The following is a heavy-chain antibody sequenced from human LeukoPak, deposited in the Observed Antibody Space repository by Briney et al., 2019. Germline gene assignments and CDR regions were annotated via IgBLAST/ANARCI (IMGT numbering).Heavy chain of an antibody. D-gene: IGHD3-22*01. CDR2: ISYDGNIK. V-gene: IGHV3-30*18. CDR3: AKDIAAMIGGGYFDY. Sequence: GRSLRLACTASGFTFTSYNFHWVRQAPGKGLQWVGFISYDGNIKYEESVKGRFTISRDNAKNSLYLQMNSLRAEDMALYYCAKDIAAMIGGGYFDYWGQGTLVTVSS. J-gene: IGHJ4*02. CDR1: GFTFTSYN.